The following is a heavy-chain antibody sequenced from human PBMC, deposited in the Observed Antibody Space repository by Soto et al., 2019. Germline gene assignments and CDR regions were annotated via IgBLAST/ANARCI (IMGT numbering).Heavy chain of an antibody. D-gene: IGHD3-3*01. CDR1: GFTFSSYA. CDR2: ISGSGGST. CDR3: AKEPGVVIIPPYYYGMDV. V-gene: IGHV3-23*01. Sequence: EVQLLESGGGLVQPGGSLRLSCAASGFTFSSYAMSWVRQAPGKGLEWVSAISGSGGSTYYADSVKGRFTISRDNSKNTLYLQMNSLRAEDTAVYYCAKEPGVVIIPPYYYGMDVWGQGTTVTVSS. J-gene: IGHJ6*02.